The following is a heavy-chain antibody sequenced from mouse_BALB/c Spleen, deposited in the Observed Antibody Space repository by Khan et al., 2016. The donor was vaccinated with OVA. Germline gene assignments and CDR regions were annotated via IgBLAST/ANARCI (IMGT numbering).Heavy chain of an antibody. CDR2: VSTGGSYT. D-gene: IGHD1-1*01. CDR3: TRLAYYYDSEGFAY. Sequence: EVQGVESGGDLVKPGGSLKLSCAASGFTFSTYGMSWVRQAPDKRLEWVATVSTGGSYTYYPDSVKGRFTISRDNAKNTLYLQRSGLRSEDTARFYCTRLAYYYDSEGFAYWGQGTLVTVSA. CDR1: GFTFSTYG. V-gene: IGHV5-6*01. J-gene: IGHJ3*01.